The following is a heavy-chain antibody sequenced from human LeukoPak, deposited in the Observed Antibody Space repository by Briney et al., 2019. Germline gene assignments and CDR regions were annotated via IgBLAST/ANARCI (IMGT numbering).Heavy chain of an antibody. Sequence: ASVKVSFKASGYTFTSYYMHWVRQAPGQGLEWMGIINPSGGSTSYAQKFQGRVTMTRDTSTRTVYMELSSLRSEDRAVYYCARGLSGWYGDYWGQGTLVTVSS. CDR2: INPSGGST. V-gene: IGHV1-46*03. CDR1: GYTFTSYY. D-gene: IGHD6-19*01. J-gene: IGHJ4*02. CDR3: ARGLSGWYGDY.